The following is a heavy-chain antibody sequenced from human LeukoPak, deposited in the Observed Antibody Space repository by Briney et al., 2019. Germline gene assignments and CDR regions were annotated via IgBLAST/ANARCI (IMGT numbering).Heavy chain of an antibody. D-gene: IGHD3-22*01. CDR1: GYTFTSYD. J-gene: IGHJ3*02. V-gene: IGHV1-8*01. CDR3: AGALYYDSSGHYEYDFGI. Sequence: EASVKVSCKASGYTFTSYDIDWVRQATVQGIEWMGWMNSNRGNTGYAQKFQGRVTTTRNTSIRTAYMKRRSLRCEPTAVYYCAGALYYDSSGHYEYDFGIWGQGTMVTVSS. CDR2: MNSNRGNT.